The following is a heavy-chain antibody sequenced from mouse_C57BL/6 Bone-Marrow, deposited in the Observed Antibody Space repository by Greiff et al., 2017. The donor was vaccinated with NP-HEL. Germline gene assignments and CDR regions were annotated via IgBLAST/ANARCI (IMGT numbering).Heavy chain of an antibody. CDR3: AREREIYYYGSSYVSRWYFDV. J-gene: IGHJ1*03. D-gene: IGHD1-1*01. CDR1: GFTFSDYY. CDR2: INYDGSST. Sequence: EVQVVESEGGLVQPGSSMKLSCTASGFTFSDYYMAWVRQVPEKGLEWVANINYDGSSTYYLDSLKSRFIISRDNAKNILYLQMSSLKSEDTATYYCAREREIYYYGSSYVSRWYFDVWGTGTTVTVSS. V-gene: IGHV5-16*01.